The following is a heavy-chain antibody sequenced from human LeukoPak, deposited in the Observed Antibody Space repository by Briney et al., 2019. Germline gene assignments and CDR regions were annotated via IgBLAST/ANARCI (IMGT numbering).Heavy chain of an antibody. CDR2: MNPNSGNT. V-gene: IGHV1-8*01. CDR1: GYTFTSYD. D-gene: IGHD3-3*01. CDR3: ARGAPITIFGVVTLGGYYMDV. Sequence: ASVKVSCTASGYTFTSYDINWVRQATGQGLEWMGWMNPNSGNTGYAQKFQGRVTMTRNTSISTAYMELSSLRSEDTAVYYCARGAPITIFGVVTLGGYYMDVWGKGTTVTVSS. J-gene: IGHJ6*03.